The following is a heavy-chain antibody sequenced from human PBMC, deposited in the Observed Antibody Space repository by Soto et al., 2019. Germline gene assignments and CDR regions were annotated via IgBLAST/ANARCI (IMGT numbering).Heavy chain of an antibody. Sequence: SETLSLTCIVSGDSVSSGSYYWSWIRQPPGKGLEWIGYIFYTGSTNYNPSLKSRVTISVDTSNNRFSLNLSSVTAVDTAVYHCGSIVGSEAFGPIDHWGQGTLVTVSS. D-gene: IGHD1-26*01. CDR2: IFYTGST. V-gene: IGHV4-61*03. CDR3: GSIVGSEAFGPIDH. CDR1: GDSVSSGSYY. J-gene: IGHJ4*02.